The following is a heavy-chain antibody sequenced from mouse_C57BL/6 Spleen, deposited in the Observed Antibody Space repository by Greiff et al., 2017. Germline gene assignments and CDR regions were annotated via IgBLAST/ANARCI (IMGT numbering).Heavy chain of an antibody. J-gene: IGHJ4*01. CDR2: IYPGSGNT. CDR3: ARQCGSSFYAMDY. CDR1: GYSFTSYY. V-gene: IGHV1-66*01. Sequence: QVQLKQSGPELVKPGASVKISCKASGYSFTSYYIHWVKQRPGQGLEWIGWIYPGSGNTKYNEKFKGKDTLTADTSSSTAYMQLSSLTSEDSAVYYCARQCGSSFYAMDYWGQGTSVTVSS. D-gene: IGHD1-1*01.